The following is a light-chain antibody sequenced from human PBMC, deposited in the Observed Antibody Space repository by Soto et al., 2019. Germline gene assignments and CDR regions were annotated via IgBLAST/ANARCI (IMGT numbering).Light chain of an antibody. J-gene: IGLJ3*02. Sequence: QSVLTQPPSVSGAPGQKVTISCTRSSSNIGAAYNVHWYQHLPGTAPKLLIYGNNNRPSRVPDRFSGSKSGTSASLGITGLQVVDEAHCYCPSYDSSLSGWVFGGGTKLTV. V-gene: IGLV1-40*01. CDR3: PSYDSSLSGWV. CDR1: SSNIGAAYN. CDR2: GNN.